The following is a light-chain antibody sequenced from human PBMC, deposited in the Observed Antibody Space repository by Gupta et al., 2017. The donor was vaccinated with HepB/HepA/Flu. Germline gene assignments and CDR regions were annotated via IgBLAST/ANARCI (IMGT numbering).Light chain of an antibody. CDR1: SSDVGSYNL. J-gene: IGLJ1*01. V-gene: IGLV2-23*02. CDR2: EVS. Sequence: SALPQPASVSGSPGQSITISCTGTSSDVGSYNLVSWYQQHPGKAPKLMIYEVSKRPSGVSNRFSGSKSGNTASLTISGLQAEDEADYYCCSYAGSSTFVFGTGTKVTVL. CDR3: CSYAGSSTFV.